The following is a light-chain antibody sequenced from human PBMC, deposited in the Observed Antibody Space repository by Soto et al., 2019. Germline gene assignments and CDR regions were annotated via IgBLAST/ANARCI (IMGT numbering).Light chain of an antibody. J-gene: IGKJ1*01. CDR2: WAS. CDR1: QRVLYSSSNKNY. CDR3: QQYWSPPLT. V-gene: IGKV4-1*01. Sequence: DIVMTQSPDSLAVSLGERATINCKSSQRVLYSSSNKNYLAWYQQKPGQPPKLLIYWASTRESWVPDRFSGSGSGTDFTLTIRSLQAEDVAVYYCQQYWSPPLTFGHGTKVEIK.